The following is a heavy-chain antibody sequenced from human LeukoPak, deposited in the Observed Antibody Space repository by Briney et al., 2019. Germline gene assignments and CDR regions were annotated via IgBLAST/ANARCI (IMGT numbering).Heavy chain of an antibody. J-gene: IGHJ4*02. V-gene: IGHV3-23*01. CDR2: ISNSNGNT. CDR1: GFTFTTYS. Sequence: GGSLRLSCEAPGFTFTTYSMTWVRQAPGKGLEWVSTISNSNGNTYYAGSVKGRFTISRDNSMNTLYLQMNSLTAEDTAIYYCAKATGTLGNWGQGTLVTVSS. D-gene: IGHD1-1*01. CDR3: AKATGTLGN.